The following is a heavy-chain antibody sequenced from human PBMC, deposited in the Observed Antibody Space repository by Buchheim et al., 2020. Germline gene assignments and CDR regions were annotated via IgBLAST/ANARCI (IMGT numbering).Heavy chain of an antibody. CDR1: GFTFSSYG. Sequence: QVQLVESGGGVVQPGRSLRLSCAASGFTFSSYGMHWVRQAPGKGLEWVAVISYDGSNKYYADSVKGRFTISRDNSKNTLYLQMNSLRAEDTAVYYCAKEGADSSGWYGMLDYWGQGTL. V-gene: IGHV3-30*18. D-gene: IGHD6-19*01. J-gene: IGHJ4*02. CDR3: AKEGADSSGWYGMLDY. CDR2: ISYDGSNK.